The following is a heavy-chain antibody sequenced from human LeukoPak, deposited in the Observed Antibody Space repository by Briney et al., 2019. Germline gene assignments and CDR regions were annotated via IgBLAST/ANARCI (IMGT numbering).Heavy chain of an antibody. D-gene: IGHD2-2*01. CDR2: ISASGGTT. CDR3: AKTRPGPAATFYYYGLDV. Sequence: PGGSLRLSCAASGFIFSSYTMSWVRQAPGKGLEWVSVISASGGTTYYADSVKGRFTISRDNSKNTLYLQMNSLRGEDTAVYYCAKTRPGPAATFYYYGLDVWGKGTTVTVSS. V-gene: IGHV3-23*01. J-gene: IGHJ6*04. CDR1: GFIFSSYT.